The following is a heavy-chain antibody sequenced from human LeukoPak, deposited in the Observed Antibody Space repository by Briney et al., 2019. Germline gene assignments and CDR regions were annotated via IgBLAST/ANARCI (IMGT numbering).Heavy chain of an antibody. D-gene: IGHD3-22*01. CDR2: IIPIFGTA. V-gene: IGHV1-69*13. CDR3: ARGHHYYDSSGPGGDYYYGMDV. J-gene: IGHJ6*02. CDR1: GGTFSSYA. Sequence: GASVKVSCKASGGTFSSYAISWVRQAPGQGLEWMGGIIPIFGTANYAQKFQGRVTITADESTSTAYMELSSLRSEDTAVYYCARGHHYYDSSGPGGDYYYGMDVWGQGTTVTVSS.